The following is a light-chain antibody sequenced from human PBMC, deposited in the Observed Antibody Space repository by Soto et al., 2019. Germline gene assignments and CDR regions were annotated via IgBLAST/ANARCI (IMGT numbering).Light chain of an antibody. CDR3: AAWDDSLNAL. V-gene: IGLV1-44*01. CDR1: SSNIGDNP. J-gene: IGLJ1*01. CDR2: IND. Sequence: QSVLTQPPSESGTPGQRITISCSGSSSNIGDNPVNWYQQLPGAAPKLLIYINDQRPSGVPDRFSGSKSGTSASLAISGLQPEDEADSYFAAWDDSLNALFGTAPNVTVL.